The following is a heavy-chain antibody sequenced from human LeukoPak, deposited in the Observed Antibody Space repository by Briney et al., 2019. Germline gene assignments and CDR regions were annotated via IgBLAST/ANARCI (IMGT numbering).Heavy chain of an antibody. Sequence: ASVKVSCKASGYTFTGYYMHWVRQAPGQGLEWMGWINPNSGGTNYAQKFQGRVTMTRDTSISTAYMELSRLRSDDTAVYYCARVRGKVYYGSGSYWFDPWVQGTLVTVSS. J-gene: IGHJ5*02. V-gene: IGHV1-2*02. D-gene: IGHD3-10*01. CDR2: INPNSGGT. CDR1: GYTFTGYY. CDR3: ARVRGKVYYGSGSYWFDP.